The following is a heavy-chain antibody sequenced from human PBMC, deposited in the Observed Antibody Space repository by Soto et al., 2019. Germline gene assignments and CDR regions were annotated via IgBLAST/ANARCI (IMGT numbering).Heavy chain of an antibody. CDR1: GVSFNDYY. V-gene: IGHV4-34*01. J-gene: IGHJ5*02. CDR2: INHSGST. D-gene: IGHD5-18*01. Sequence: QVQLQQWGAGLLKSSETLSLTCAVYGVSFNDYYCSWVRQPPGKGLEWIGEINHSGSTNYSPSLKSRATISVDTSKNQFSLKLRSMTAADTAVYYCAGFFGYRYGRVDPWGQGTQVTVSS. CDR3: AGFFGYRYGRVDP.